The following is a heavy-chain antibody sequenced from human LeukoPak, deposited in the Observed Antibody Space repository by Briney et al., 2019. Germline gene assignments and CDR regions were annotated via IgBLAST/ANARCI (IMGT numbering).Heavy chain of an antibody. CDR3: ARGSVVITLYYYYYYMDV. D-gene: IGHD4-23*01. CDR2: IDQSGST. Sequence: SETLSLTCTVSGGSISSYYWSWIRQPPGKGLEWIGEIDQSGSTSYNPSLKSRVTISVDTSNNQFSLKLTSVTAADTAVYYCARGSVVITLYYYYYYMDVWGKGTTVTVSS. V-gene: IGHV4-34*01. J-gene: IGHJ6*03. CDR1: GGSISSYY.